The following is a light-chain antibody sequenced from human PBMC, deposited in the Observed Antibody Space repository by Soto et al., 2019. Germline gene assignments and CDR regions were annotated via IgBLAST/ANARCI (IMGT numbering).Light chain of an antibody. Sequence: EIVMTPSPATLSVSPGDRATLSCRASESVTSSLAWYQQKPGQPPRLLIYAASTRATDVPARFSGGGSETEFTLTISSLQSEDFAVYFCQQYNIWPLWTFGQGTKVDIK. J-gene: IGKJ1*01. CDR1: ESVTSS. CDR2: AAS. CDR3: QQYNIWPLWT. V-gene: IGKV3-15*01.